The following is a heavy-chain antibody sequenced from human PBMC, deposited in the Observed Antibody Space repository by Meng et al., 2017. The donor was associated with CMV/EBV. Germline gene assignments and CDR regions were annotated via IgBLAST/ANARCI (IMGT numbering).Heavy chain of an antibody. CDR1: GYTFTSYD. V-gene: IGHV1-8*03. D-gene: IGHD2-2*01. CDR3: ARAQYCSSTSCYEGNDWFDP. J-gene: IGHJ5*02. Sequence: ASVTVSCKSSGYTFTSYDINWVRQATGQGLEWMGWMNPNSGNTGYAQKFQGRVTITRNTSISTAYMELSSLRSDDTAVYYCARAQYCSSTSCYEGNDWFDPWGQGTLVTVSS. CDR2: MNPNSGNT.